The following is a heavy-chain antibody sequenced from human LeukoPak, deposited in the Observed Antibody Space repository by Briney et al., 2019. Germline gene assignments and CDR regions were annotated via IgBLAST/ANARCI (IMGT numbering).Heavy chain of an antibody. Sequence: GESLKTSCKGSGYSFTSYWIGWVRQMPGKGLEWMGIIYPGDSDTRYSPSFQGQVTISADKSISTAYLQWSSLKASDTAMYYCARHIQPRDDFWSGHYGMDVWGQGTTVTVSS. CDR2: IYPGDSDT. D-gene: IGHD3-3*01. J-gene: IGHJ6*02. CDR1: GYSFTSYW. CDR3: ARHIQPRDDFWSGHYGMDV. V-gene: IGHV5-51*01.